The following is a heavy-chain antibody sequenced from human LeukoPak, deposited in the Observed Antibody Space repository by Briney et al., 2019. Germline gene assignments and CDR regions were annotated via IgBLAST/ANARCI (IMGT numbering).Heavy chain of an antibody. Sequence: PGESLKISCKGSGYSFTSYWIGWVRQMPGKGLEWMGIIYPGDSDTRYGPSFQGQVTISADKSISTAYLQWSSLKASDTAMYFCARQGYYGWGTPSGFDYWGQGTLVTVSS. D-gene: IGHD3-10*01. J-gene: IGHJ4*02. CDR2: IYPGDSDT. CDR1: GYSFTSYW. CDR3: ARQGYYGWGTPSGFDY. V-gene: IGHV5-51*01.